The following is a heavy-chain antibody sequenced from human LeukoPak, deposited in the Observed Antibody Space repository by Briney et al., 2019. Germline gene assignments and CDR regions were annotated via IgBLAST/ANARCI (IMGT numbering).Heavy chain of an antibody. CDR3: ARAAGYGDYRCFDY. D-gene: IGHD4-17*01. J-gene: IGHJ4*02. CDR2: ISSSSDYI. Sequence: KPRGPLRLSCAASGFTFSSDSMNWVRQPPGKGLEWVSSISSSSDYIYYADSVKGRFTISRDNAKNSLSLQMNSLIAEDTAVYYCARAAGYGDYRCFDYWGQGTLVTVSS. V-gene: IGHV3-21*01. CDR1: GFTFSSDS.